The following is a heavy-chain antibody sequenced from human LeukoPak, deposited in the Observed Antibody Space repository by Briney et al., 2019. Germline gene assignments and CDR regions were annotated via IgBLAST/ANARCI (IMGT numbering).Heavy chain of an antibody. V-gene: IGHV3-23*01. CDR3: ARGSNYYDSSGYQH. Sequence: GGSLRLSCAASGFTFSSYAMSWVRQAPGKGLEWVSAISGSGGSTYYADSVKGRFTTSRDSSKNTLYLQMNSLRAEDTAVYYCARGSNYYDSSGYQHWGQGTLVTVSS. D-gene: IGHD3-22*01. J-gene: IGHJ4*02. CDR2: ISGSGGST. CDR1: GFTFSSYA.